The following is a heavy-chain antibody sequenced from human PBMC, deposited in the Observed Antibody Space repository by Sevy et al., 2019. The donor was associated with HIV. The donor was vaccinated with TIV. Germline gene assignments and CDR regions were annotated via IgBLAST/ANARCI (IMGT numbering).Heavy chain of an antibody. D-gene: IGHD6-13*01. CDR2: ISWNGADI. V-gene: IGHV3-9*01. J-gene: IGHJ6*02. Sequence: GGSLRLSCAASNLTFEDYAMHWVRRAPGKGLEWVSGISWNGADIGFGASVKGRFTISRDNAKSSVYLQINSLTPEDTGVYYCAKGQQLITQSGSYFYYGMNVWGQGTTVTVSS. CDR1: NLTFEDYA. CDR3: AKGQQLITQSGSYFYYGMNV.